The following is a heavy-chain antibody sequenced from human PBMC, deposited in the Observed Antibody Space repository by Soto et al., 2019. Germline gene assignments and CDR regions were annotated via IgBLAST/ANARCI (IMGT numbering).Heavy chain of an antibody. CDR3: ARDVVPRIAAAGQYDY. Sequence: ASVKVSCKASGYTFTSYGISWVRQAPGQGLEWMGWISAYNGNTNYAQKLQGRVTMTTDTSTSTAYMELRSLRSDDTAVYYCARDVVPRIAAAGQYDYWGQRSLLTIS. V-gene: IGHV1-18*01. CDR1: GYTFTSYG. D-gene: IGHD6-13*01. J-gene: IGHJ4*02. CDR2: ISAYNGNT.